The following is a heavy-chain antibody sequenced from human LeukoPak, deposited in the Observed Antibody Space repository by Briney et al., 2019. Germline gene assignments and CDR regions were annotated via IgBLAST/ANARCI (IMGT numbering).Heavy chain of an antibody. CDR1: EFTVSTNY. Sequence: GGSLRLSCAASEFTVSTNYMNWVRLAPGKGLEWVSVVYYDGNTYYADSVKGRFTISRDSSKNTLYLQMNSLRAEDTAVYYCASPGYCSGSSCYSGYFQHWGQGTLVTVSS. V-gene: IGHV3-53*01. J-gene: IGHJ1*01. CDR2: VYYDGNT. CDR3: ASPGYCSGSSCYSGYFQH. D-gene: IGHD2-15*01.